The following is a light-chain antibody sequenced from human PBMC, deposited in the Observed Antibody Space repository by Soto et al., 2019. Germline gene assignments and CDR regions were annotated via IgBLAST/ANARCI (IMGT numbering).Light chain of an antibody. CDR1: QSISNY. CDR3: QQSYSDPLS. V-gene: IGKV1-39*01. J-gene: IGKJ3*01. CDR2: AAS. Sequence: DIQMTQSPSSLSASIGDRVTITCRASQSISNYLNWYQQKPGKAPNLLIYAASTLQSGVPSRFSGSGSGTDFTLTISSLQPEDFATYYCQQSYSDPLSFGPGTKVDIK.